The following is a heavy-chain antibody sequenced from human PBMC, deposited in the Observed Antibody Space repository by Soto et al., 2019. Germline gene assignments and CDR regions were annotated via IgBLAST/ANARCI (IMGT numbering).Heavy chain of an antibody. J-gene: IGHJ6*02. V-gene: IGHV3-30-3*01. Sequence: GGSLRLSCAASGFTFSSYAMHWVRQAPGKGLEWVAVISHDGSNKYYADSVKGRFTISRDNSKNTLYLQMNSLRAEDTAVYYCARXSNYDYVWGSLSDGMDVWGQGTTVTVSS. CDR2: ISHDGSNK. D-gene: IGHD3-16*01. CDR3: ARXSNYDYVWGSLSDGMDV. CDR1: GFTFSSYA.